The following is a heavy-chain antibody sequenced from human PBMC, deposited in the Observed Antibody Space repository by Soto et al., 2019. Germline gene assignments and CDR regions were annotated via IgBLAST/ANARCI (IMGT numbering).Heavy chain of an antibody. D-gene: IGHD4-17*01. V-gene: IGHV4-31*03. CDR3: ARDPTNDYGDPFAYFDY. CDR1: GGSISSGGYY. J-gene: IGHJ4*02. Sequence: PSETLSLTCTVSGGSISSGGYYWSWIRQHPGKGLEWIGYIYYSGSTYYNPSLKSRVTISVDTSKNQFSLKLSSVTAADTAVYYCARDPTNDYGDPFAYFDYWGQGTLVTVSS. CDR2: IYYSGST.